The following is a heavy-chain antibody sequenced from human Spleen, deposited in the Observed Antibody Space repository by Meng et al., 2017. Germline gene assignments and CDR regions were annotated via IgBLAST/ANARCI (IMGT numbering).Heavy chain of an antibody. J-gene: IGHJ5*02. Sequence: ASVKVSCKASGYTFTGYYIHWVRQAPGQGLEWMGWINPNSGGTKYAQKFQGRVTMTRDTSISTAYMELSSLRSDDTAVYYCARDWGGSSNWYDHWGQGMLVTVSS. V-gene: IGHV1-2*02. CDR2: INPNSGGT. CDR1: GYTFTGYY. CDR3: ARDWGGSSNWYDH. D-gene: IGHD3-16*01.